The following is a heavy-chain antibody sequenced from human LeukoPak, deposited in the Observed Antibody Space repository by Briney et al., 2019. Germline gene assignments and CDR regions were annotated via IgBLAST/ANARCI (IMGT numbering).Heavy chain of an antibody. CDR3: ARAYCSSTRCWGYYYGMDV. J-gene: IGHJ6*04. CDR1: GFTFSSYA. V-gene: IGHV3-30-3*01. Sequence: GRSLRLSCAASGFTFSSYAMHWVRQAPGKGLEWVAVISYDGSNKYYADSVKGRFTISRDNSKNTLYLQVNSLRAEDTAVYYCARAYCSSTRCWGYYYGMDVWGEGTTVTVSS. CDR2: ISYDGSNK. D-gene: IGHD2-2*01.